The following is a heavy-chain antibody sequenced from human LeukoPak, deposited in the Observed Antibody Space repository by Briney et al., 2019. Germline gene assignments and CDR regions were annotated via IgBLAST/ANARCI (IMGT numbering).Heavy chain of an antibody. D-gene: IGHD4-11*01. Sequence: GGSLRLSCAASGFTFSSYSMNWVRQAPGKGLEWVSSISSSSSSYKYYSDSVKGRFTISRDNAKNSLYLQMNSLRAEDTAVYYCARKSLYSNYHWGQGTLVTVSS. CDR1: GFTFSSYS. J-gene: IGHJ4*02. CDR2: ISSSSSSYK. V-gene: IGHV3-21*01. CDR3: ARKSLYSNYH.